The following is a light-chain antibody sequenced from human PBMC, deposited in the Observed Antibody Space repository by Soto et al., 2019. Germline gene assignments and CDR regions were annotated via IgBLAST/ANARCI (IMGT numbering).Light chain of an antibody. Sequence: EIVLTQSPGTLSLSPGERATLSCRASQSVSSSYLAWYQQKPGQAPRLLIYGASSRATGIPDRFSGSGSGTDVTLTISRLEPEYFAVYYCQQYGSSTLFTFGPGTKVDIK. CDR2: GAS. J-gene: IGKJ3*01. V-gene: IGKV3-20*01. CDR3: QQYGSSTLFT. CDR1: QSVSSSY.